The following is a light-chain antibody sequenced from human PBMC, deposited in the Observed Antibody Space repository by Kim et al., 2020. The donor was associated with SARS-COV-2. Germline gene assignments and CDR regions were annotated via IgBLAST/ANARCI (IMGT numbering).Light chain of an antibody. Sequence: GQSIALSCTGTSSDVGSYNLVSWYQQYAAKAPKLIIYEVSKWPSGVSSRFSGSKSGNTASLTISGLQAEDEAVYYCCSYADNTTWVFGGGTQLTVL. CDR3: CSYADNTTWV. J-gene: IGLJ3*02. CDR2: EVS. V-gene: IGLV2-23*02. CDR1: SSDVGSYNL.